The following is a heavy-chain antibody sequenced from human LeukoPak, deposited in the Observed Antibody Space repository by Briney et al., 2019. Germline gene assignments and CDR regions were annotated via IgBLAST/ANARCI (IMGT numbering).Heavy chain of an antibody. CDR3: ARDGEWELPGIDY. J-gene: IGHJ4*02. CDR1: GFTFSSYE. Sequence: GGSLRLSCAASGFTFSSYEMNWVRQAPGKGLEWVSYISSSGSTIYYADSVKGRFTISRDTAKNSLYLQMNSLRAEDTAVYYCARDGEWELPGIDYWGQGTLVTVSS. CDR2: ISSSGSTI. V-gene: IGHV3-48*03. D-gene: IGHD1-26*01.